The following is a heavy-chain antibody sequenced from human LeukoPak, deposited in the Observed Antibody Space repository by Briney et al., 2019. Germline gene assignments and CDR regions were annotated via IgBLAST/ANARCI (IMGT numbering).Heavy chain of an antibody. CDR1: GGSISSGGYY. CDR2: IYTSGST. Sequence: PSQTLSLTCTVSGGSISSGGYYWSWIRQPAGKGLEWIGRIYTSGSTNYNPSLKSRVTISVDTSKNQFSLKLSSVTAADTAVYYCARDRYYYGSGSINWFDPWGQGTLVTVSS. J-gene: IGHJ5*02. V-gene: IGHV4-61*02. D-gene: IGHD3-10*01. CDR3: ARDRYYYGSGSINWFDP.